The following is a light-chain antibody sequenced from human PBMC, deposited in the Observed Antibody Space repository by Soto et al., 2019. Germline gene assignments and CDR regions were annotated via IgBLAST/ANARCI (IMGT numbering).Light chain of an antibody. J-gene: IGLJ3*02. CDR1: SGHSGYA. CDR3: AAWDDRLSAWV. Sequence: QSVLTQSPSASASLGTSVRLSCTLSSGHSGYAIAWHQQQPEKAPRYLMNLNNDGSQSKGDGIPDRFSGSSSGAERYLTISSLQSEDEADYYCAAWDDRLSAWVFGGGTKLTVL. CDR2: LNNDGSQ. V-gene: IGLV4-69*02.